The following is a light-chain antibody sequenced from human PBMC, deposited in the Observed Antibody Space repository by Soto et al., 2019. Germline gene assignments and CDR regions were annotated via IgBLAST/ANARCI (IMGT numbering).Light chain of an antibody. V-gene: IGKV3-20*01. Sequence: EIVLTQSPGTLSLSPGERATLSCRASQSVSSGYLAWYQQKPGQAPRLLIYGASSRATGIPDRFSGSGSGTDFTLTGSRLEAEDFSVYYWQQYGGSATFGQGTKVEIK. CDR3: QQYGGSAT. CDR2: GAS. CDR1: QSVSSGY. J-gene: IGKJ1*01.